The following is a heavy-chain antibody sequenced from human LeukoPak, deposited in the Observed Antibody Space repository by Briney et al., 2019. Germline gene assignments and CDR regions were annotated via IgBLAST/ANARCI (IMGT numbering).Heavy chain of an antibody. CDR3: ARRAAEWELLDY. D-gene: IGHD1-26*01. V-gene: IGHV3-66*04. Sequence: PGGSLRLSCAATGFTVSSSYMSWVRQAPGKGLEWVSVIYSGGSTYYADSVKGRFTISRDNSKNMMYLQMNSLRAEDTAVYYCARRAAEWELLDYWGQGTLVTVSS. CDR1: GFTVSSSY. J-gene: IGHJ4*02. CDR2: IYSGGST.